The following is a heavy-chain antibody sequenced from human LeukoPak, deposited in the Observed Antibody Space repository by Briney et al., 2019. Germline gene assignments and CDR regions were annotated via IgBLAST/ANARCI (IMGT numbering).Heavy chain of an antibody. V-gene: IGHV3-23*01. CDR3: AKVGIDGSGPFDH. CDR2: ISGRGRGGST. J-gene: IGHJ4*02. Sequence: GGSLRLSCAASGFTFSSYAMSWVRQAPGKGLEWVSAISGRGRGGSTYYADSVKGRFTIPRDNSKNTLYLQMNSLRAEDTAVYYCAKVGIDGSGPFDHWGQGTLVTVSS. CDR1: GFTFSSYA. D-gene: IGHD3-10*01.